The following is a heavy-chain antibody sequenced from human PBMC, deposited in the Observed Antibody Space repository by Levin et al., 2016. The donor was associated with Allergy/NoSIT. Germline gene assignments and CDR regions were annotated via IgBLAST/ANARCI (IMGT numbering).Heavy chain of an antibody. CDR2: IYHSGST. CDR1: GGSISSSKW. CDR3: ARVAYSNGWYYFDV. D-gene: IGHD6-19*01. Sequence: SETLSLTCAVSGGSISSSKWWSWVRQPPGKGLEWIGEIYHSGSTNYNPSLKSRVTISVDKSKNQFSLKLSSVTAADTAVYYCARVAYSNGWYYFDVLGPGNPGPVSS. V-gene: IGHV4-4*02. J-gene: IGHJ4*02.